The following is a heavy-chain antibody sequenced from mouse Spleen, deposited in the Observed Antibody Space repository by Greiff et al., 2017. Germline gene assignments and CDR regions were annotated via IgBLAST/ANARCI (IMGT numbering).Heavy chain of an antibody. J-gene: IGHJ4*01. CDR2: INSNGGST. D-gene: IGHD3-1*01. CDR1: GFTFSSYG. CDR3: ARDRGDY. Sequence: EVKLVESGGGLVQPGGSLKLSCAASGFTFSSYGMSWVRQTPDKRLELVATINSNGGSTYYPDSVKGRFTISRDNAKNTLYLQMSSLKSEDTAMYYCARDRGDYWGQGTSVTVSS. V-gene: IGHV5-6-3*01.